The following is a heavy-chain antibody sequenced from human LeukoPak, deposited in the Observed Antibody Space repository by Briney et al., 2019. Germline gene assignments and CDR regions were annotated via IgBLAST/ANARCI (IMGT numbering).Heavy chain of an antibody. CDR3: ARVNYDSSGYYSGYYYYMDV. CDR1: GGSISSHY. J-gene: IGHJ6*03. V-gene: IGHV4-59*11. CDR2: IYYSGST. Sequence: PSETLSLTCTVSGGSISSHYWSWIRQPPGKGLEWIGYIYYSGSTNYNPSLKSRVTISVDTSKNQFSLKLSSVTAADTAVYYCARVNYDSSGYYSGYYYYMDVWGKGTTVTVSS. D-gene: IGHD3-22*01.